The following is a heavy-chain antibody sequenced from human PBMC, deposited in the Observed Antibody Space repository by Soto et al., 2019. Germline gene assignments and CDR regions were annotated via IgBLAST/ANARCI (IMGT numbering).Heavy chain of an antibody. CDR2: FSWDGGST. V-gene: IGHV3-43*01. J-gene: IGHJ6*02. Sequence: GGSLRLSCAASGFTFDDYTMHWVRQAPGKGLEWVSLFSWDGGSTYYADSVKGRFTISRDNSKNSLYLQMNSLRTEDTALYYCAKDRQGYSSGWGMYVWGQGTTVTVSS. CDR3: AKDRQGYSSGWGMYV. CDR1: GFTFDDYT. D-gene: IGHD6-19*01.